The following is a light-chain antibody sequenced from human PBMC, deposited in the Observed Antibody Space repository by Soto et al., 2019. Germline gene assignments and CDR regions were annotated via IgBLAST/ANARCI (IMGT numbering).Light chain of an antibody. CDR1: SSNIGAGYD. J-gene: IGLJ2*01. CDR2: GNS. CDR3: QSYDSSLRRV. Sequence: QSVLTQPPSVSGAPGQRVTISCTGSSSNIGAGYDVHWYQQLPGTAPKLLIYGNSNRPSVVPDRFSGSKSGTSASLAITGLQAEDEADYYGQSYDSSLRRVFGGGTKVTVL. V-gene: IGLV1-40*01.